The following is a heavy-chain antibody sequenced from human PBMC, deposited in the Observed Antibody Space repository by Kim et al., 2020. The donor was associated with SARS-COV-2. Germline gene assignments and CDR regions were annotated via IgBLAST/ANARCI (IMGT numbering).Heavy chain of an antibody. CDR2: IYGGGTT. J-gene: IGHJ6*02. D-gene: IGHD5-12*01. V-gene: IGHV3-66*02. CDR1: GFTVSSNY. CDR3: TRGANGNDAEDVMDV. Sequence: GGSLRLSCAASGFTVSSNYMSWVSQAPGKGLEWVSVIYGGGTTYYADSVKGRFTISRDKSKNTLYLQKNSLRDEDTAVYYCTRGANGNDAEDVMDVWGQGTTVTVSS.